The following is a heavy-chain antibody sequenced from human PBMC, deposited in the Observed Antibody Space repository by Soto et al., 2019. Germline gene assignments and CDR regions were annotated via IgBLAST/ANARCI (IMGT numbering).Heavy chain of an antibody. D-gene: IGHD3-10*01. CDR2: INHSGST. CDR3: AVPRYGSGSYYMVLDY. V-gene: IGHV4-34*01. J-gene: IGHJ4*02. CDR1: GGSFSGYY. Sequence: LSLTCAVHGGSFSGYYWSWIRQPPGKGLEWIGEINHSGSTNYNPSLKSRVTISVDTSKNQFSLKLSSVTAADTAVYYCAVPRYGSGSYYMVLDYWGQGTLVTVSS.